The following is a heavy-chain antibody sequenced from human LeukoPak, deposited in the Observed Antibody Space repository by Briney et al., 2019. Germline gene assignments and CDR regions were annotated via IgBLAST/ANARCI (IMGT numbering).Heavy chain of an antibody. J-gene: IGHJ4*02. CDR2: INQSGTT. CDR1: GGSFSGYY. V-gene: IGHV4-34*01. D-gene: IGHD5-18*01. Sequence: SETLSLTCAVYGGSFSGYYWSWIRQPPGKGLEWIGEINQSGTTNYNPSLKSRITISVDTSKNQFSLKLSSVTAADTAVYYCARGRSYGYDGVDYWGQGTLVTVSS. CDR3: ARGRSYGYDGVDY.